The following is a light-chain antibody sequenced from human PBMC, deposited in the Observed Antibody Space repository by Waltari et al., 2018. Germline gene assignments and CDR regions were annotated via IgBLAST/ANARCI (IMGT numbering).Light chain of an antibody. J-gene: IGLJ3*02. V-gene: IGLV4-69*01. CDR1: SGHSSNV. CDR3: QTGGHGTWV. CDR2: VNGDGSH. Sequence: QLVLTQSPSASASLGASVKLTCTLSSGHSSNVIAWLQQRPEKGPRYLMKVNGDGSHSKGDESPDRFSGSSSGAERYLTISNLQSEDEADYFCQTGGHGTWVFGGGTTLTVL.